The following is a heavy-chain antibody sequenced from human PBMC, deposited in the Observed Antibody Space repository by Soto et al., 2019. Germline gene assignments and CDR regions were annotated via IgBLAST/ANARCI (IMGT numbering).Heavy chain of an antibody. J-gene: IGHJ5*02. D-gene: IGHD3-9*01. Sequence: ASVKVSFNASVYTFTTYDINWVRHATGQGLEWMGWMNPNSGNTGYAQKFQGRVTMTRNTSISTAYMELSSLRSEDTAVYYCARGWELRYFDWLLVDTNWFDPWG. CDR1: VYTFTTYD. CDR3: ARGWELRYFDWLLVDTNWFDP. CDR2: MNPNSGNT. V-gene: IGHV1-8*01.